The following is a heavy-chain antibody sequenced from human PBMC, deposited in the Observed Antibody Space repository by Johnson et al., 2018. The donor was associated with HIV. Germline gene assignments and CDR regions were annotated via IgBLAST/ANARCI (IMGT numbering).Heavy chain of an antibody. CDR3: ARVAALYDAFDI. V-gene: IGHV3-9*01. J-gene: IGHJ3*02. D-gene: IGHD2-15*01. CDR1: GITFDDYA. CDR2: ISGGAGST. Sequence: VQLVESGGGLVQPGRSLRLSCAASGITFDDYAMHWVRQAPGKGLEWVSGISGGAGSTYYADSVKGRFTISRDNAKNSLYLQMNSLRAEDTAVYYCARVAALYDAFDIWGQGTVVTVSS.